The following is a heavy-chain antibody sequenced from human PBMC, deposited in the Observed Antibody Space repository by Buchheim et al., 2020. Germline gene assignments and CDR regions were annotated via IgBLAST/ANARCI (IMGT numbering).Heavy chain of an antibody. V-gene: IGHV1-69*02. CDR3: ATFESSGYSYGNYMDY. CDR1: GGTFTSYT. J-gene: IGHJ4*02. CDR2: IIPMITMT. D-gene: IGHD3-22*01. Sequence: QVQVVQSGAEVKKPGSSVKVSCKTSGGTFTSYTINWVRQAPGQGLEWMGRIIPMITMTNYAQKFQGRVTITAAKSTSTTYLELNSLRSEDTGVYYCATFESSGYSYGNYMDYWGQGTL.